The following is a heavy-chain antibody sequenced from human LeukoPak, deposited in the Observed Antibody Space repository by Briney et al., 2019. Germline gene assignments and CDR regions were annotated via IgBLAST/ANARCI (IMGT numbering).Heavy chain of an antibody. J-gene: IGHJ4*02. CDR3: ARLNSRSYLRQNFDY. V-gene: IGHV4-39*01. D-gene: IGHD1-26*01. CDR1: GGSISSSSYY. CDR2: IYYSGST. Sequence: PSETLSLTCTVSGGSISSSSYYWGWIRQPPGKGLEWIGSIYYSGSTYYNPSLKSRVTISVDTSKNQFSLKLSYVPAADTAVYHCARLNSRSYLRQNFDYWGQGTLVTVSS.